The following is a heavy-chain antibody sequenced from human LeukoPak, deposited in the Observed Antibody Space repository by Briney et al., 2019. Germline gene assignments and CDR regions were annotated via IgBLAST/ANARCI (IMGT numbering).Heavy chain of an antibody. D-gene: IGHD4-11*01. Sequence: PGGSLRLSCAASGFTVSSNYMSWVRQAPGKGLEWVSVIYSGGSTYYADSVKGRFTISRDNSKNTLYLQMNSLRAEDTAVYYCAKSYRATVTRPWDYWGQGTLVTVSS. CDR3: AKSYRATVTRPWDY. V-gene: IGHV3-53*01. CDR2: IYSGGST. J-gene: IGHJ4*02. CDR1: GFTVSSNY.